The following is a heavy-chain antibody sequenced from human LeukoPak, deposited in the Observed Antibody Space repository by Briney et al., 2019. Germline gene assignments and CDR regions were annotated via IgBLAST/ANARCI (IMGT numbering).Heavy chain of an antibody. Sequence: GGSLRLSCAASEFSVGSNYMTWVRQAPGKGLEWVSLIYSGGSTYYAGSVKGRFTISRDNSKNTLYLQMNSLRAEDTAVYYCANSASPGEYYYGSGIDYWGQGTLVTVSS. CDR1: EFSVGSNY. J-gene: IGHJ4*02. CDR3: ANSASPGEYYYGSGIDY. V-gene: IGHV3-66*01. D-gene: IGHD3-10*01. CDR2: IYSGGST.